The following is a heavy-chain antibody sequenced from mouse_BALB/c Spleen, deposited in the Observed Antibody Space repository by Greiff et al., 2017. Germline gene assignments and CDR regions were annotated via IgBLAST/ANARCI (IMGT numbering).Heavy chain of an antibody. Sequence: EVKLQESGAELVKPGASVKLSCTASGFNIKDTYMHWVKQRPEQGLEWIGRIDPANGNTKYDPKFQGKATITADTSSNTAYLQLSSLTSEDTAVYYCARIDGYYTVFDYWGQGTTVTVSS. D-gene: IGHD2-3*01. CDR2: IDPANGNT. V-gene: IGHV14-3*02. J-gene: IGHJ2*01. CDR1: GFNIKDTY. CDR3: ARIDGYYTVFDY.